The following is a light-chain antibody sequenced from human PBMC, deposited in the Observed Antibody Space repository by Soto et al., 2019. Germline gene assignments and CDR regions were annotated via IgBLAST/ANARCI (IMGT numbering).Light chain of an antibody. CDR2: GVS. CDR3: TSHTPNITL. V-gene: IGLV2-8*01. CDR1: SSDVGGYDF. Sequence: QSALTQPPSASGSPGQSVTISCTGTSSDVGGYDFVSWYQQHPGKAPKLMIHGVSKRPSGVSDRFSGSKSGNTASLTISGLQAEDEADYYCTSHTPNITLFGGGTKLTVL. J-gene: IGLJ2*01.